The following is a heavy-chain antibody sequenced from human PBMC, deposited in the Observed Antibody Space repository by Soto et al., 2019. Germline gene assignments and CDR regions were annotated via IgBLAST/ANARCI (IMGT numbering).Heavy chain of an antibody. CDR3: ARGPAYIDGWRTFDL. Sequence: SETLSLTCTVSDDSFRGAEYYWSWIRQPLGKGPEWIGYTYYNGDTKYNPALRSRVTMSEDTSKNQFSLRLSSVTAADTAVYFCARGPAYIDGWRTFDLWGRGILVTSPQ. V-gene: IGHV4-61*08. D-gene: IGHD6-19*01. CDR2: TYYNGDT. J-gene: IGHJ4*02. CDR1: DDSFRGAEYY.